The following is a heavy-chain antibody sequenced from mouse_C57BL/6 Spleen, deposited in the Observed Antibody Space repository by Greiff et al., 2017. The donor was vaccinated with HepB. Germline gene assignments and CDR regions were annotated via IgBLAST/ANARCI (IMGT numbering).Heavy chain of an antibody. CDR1: GFTFSDYY. Sequence: EVKLVESGGGLVQPGGSLKLSCAASGFTFSDYYMYWVRQTPEKRLEWVAYISNGGGSTYYPDTVKGRFTISRDNAKNTLYLQMSRLKSEDTAMYYCARLADYAMDYWGQGTSVTVSS. CDR2: ISNGGGST. CDR3: ARLADYAMDY. J-gene: IGHJ4*01. V-gene: IGHV5-12*01.